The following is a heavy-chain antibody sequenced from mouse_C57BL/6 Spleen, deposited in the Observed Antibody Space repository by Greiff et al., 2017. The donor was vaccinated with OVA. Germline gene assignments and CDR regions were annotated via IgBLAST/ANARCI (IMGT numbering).Heavy chain of an antibody. CDR2: INPSNGGT. D-gene: IGHD1-1*01. CDR1: GYTFTSYW. Sequence: QVHVKQSGTELVKPGASVKLSCKASGYTFTSYWMHWVKQRPGQGLEWIGNINPSNGGTNYNEKFKSKATLNVDKSSSTAYMQISSLTSEDSAVYYCAREGFHYYGSSAHWYFDVWGTGTTVTVSS. CDR3: AREGFHYYGSSAHWYFDV. J-gene: IGHJ1*03. V-gene: IGHV1-53*01.